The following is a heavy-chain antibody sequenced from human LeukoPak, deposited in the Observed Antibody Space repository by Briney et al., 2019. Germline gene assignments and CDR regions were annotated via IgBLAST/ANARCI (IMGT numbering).Heavy chain of an antibody. V-gene: IGHV3-30*02. D-gene: IGHD3-10*01. Sequence: GGSLRLSCAASGFTFRSYGMHWVRQAPGKGLEWVAFIRYDGSNKYYADSVKGRFTISRDNSKNTLYLQMNSLRAEDTAVYYCANGPFGELTPPYYSYYYGMDVWGQGTTVTVSS. CDR3: ANGPFGELTPPYYSYYYGMDV. CDR1: GFTFRSYG. J-gene: IGHJ6*02. CDR2: IRYDGSNK.